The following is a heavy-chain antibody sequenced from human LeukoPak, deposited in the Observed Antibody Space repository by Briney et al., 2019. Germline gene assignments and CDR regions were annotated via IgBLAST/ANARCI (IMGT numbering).Heavy chain of an antibody. CDR3: ARERQHAFDI. Sequence: GGSLRLSCAASGFTFNNYAMSWFRQTPGKGLEWVSAISGSGDRTYYAESVKGRFSISRDNSKNTLYLQMNSLRAEDTAVYYCARERQHAFDIWGQGTMVTVSS. V-gene: IGHV3-23*01. CDR2: ISGSGDRT. J-gene: IGHJ3*02. D-gene: IGHD6-13*01. CDR1: GFTFNNYA.